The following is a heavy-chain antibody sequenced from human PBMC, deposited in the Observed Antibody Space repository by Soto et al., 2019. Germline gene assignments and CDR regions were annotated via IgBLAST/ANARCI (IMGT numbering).Heavy chain of an antibody. CDR3: ARVPDYDFWSGYPAYFDY. J-gene: IGHJ4*02. CDR2: IYYSGST. D-gene: IGHD3-3*01. CDR1: GGSISSYY. V-gene: IGHV4-59*01. Sequence: LSLTCTVSGGSISSYYWSWIRQPPGKGLEWIGYIYYSGSTNYNPSLKSRVTISVDTSKNQFSLKLSSVTAADTAVYYCARVPDYDFWSGYPAYFDYWGQGTLVTVSS.